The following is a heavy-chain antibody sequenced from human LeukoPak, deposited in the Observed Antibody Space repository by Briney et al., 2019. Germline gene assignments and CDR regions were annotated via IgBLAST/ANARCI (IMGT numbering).Heavy chain of an antibody. Sequence: PGGSLRLSCATSGFTFGSYWMHWVRHVPGKGLVWVSRVNGDGTSTSYADSVQGRFTISRDNAENTLYLYMNSLRGDDTAIYFCVRSCSSGSCYGYKDYWGQGTLVTVSS. CDR1: GFTFGSYW. CDR3: VRSCSSGSCYGYKDY. D-gene: IGHD2-2*01. J-gene: IGHJ4*02. V-gene: IGHV3-74*01. CDR2: VNGDGTST.